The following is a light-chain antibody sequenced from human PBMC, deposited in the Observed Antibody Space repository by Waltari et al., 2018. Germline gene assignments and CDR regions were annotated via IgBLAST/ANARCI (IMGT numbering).Light chain of an antibody. J-gene: IGLJ3*02. V-gene: IGLV1-51*02. CDR1: SSNIGDNH. CDR2: EDK. Sequence: QSVLTQPPSVSAAPGQKVTISCSGSSSNIGDNHVSWYQQVPGTAPKLLIYEDKYRPSGIPDRFSGSKSGTSATLAITGLRTGDEADYYCKSWDDSLTSWVFGGGAKLTVL. CDR3: KSWDDSLTSWV.